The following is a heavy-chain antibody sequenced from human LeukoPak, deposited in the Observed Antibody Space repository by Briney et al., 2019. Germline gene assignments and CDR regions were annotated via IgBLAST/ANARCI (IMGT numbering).Heavy chain of an antibody. D-gene: IGHD3-22*01. CDR3: ARVGSIEGALSKITMIVVATSAAFDI. V-gene: IGHV4-59*12. CDR1: GGSISSYY. J-gene: IGHJ3*02. CDR2: IYYSGST. Sequence: SETLSLTCTVSGGSISSYYWSWIRQPPGKGLEWIGSIYYSGSTYYNPSLKSRVTISVDTSKNQFSLKLSSVTAADTAVYYCARVGSIEGALSKITMIVVATSAAFDIWGQGTMVTVSS.